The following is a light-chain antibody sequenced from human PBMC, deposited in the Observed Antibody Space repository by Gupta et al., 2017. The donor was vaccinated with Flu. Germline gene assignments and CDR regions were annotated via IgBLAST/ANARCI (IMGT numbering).Light chain of an antibody. J-gene: IGLJ1*01. CDR1: SNDVGGSNR. CDR2: DVT. Sequence: QSAPTQPRSVSGSPGQSVTISCTGSSNDVGGSNRVSWYQQRPGKAPKLILYDVTERPSGVPDRFSGSKSGKTASLTISGLQADDEADYYCSSHAGRVTWVFGTGTTVTVL. CDR3: SSHAGRVTWV. V-gene: IGLV2-11*01.